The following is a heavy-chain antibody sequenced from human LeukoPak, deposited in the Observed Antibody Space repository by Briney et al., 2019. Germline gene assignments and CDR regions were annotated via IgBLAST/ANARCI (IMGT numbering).Heavy chain of an antibody. CDR1: GHSVGRGYK. D-gene: IGHD3-22*01. J-gene: IGHJ4*02. CDR3: ARVDSSGVSYFDY. Sequence: WDTLGVPNSVDGHSVGRGYKWGWIRHPPGKGLEWIGSIDHSGSTYYNPSLKSRVIISVDTSKNQFSLKLSSVTAADTAVYYCARVDSSGVSYFDYWGQGTLVTVST. CDR2: IDHSGST. V-gene: IGHV4-38-2*02.